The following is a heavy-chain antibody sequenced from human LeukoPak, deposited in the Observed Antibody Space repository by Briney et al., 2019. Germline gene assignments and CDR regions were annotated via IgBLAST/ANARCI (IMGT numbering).Heavy chain of an antibody. CDR1: GFTFAMFS. CDR3: ARDKPLGSGAVAGTVDY. D-gene: IGHD6-19*01. CDR2: ISSSSSYI. Sequence: GGSLRLPCAASGFTFAMFSMNWVRQAPGKGLEWVSSISSSSSYIYYADSVKGRFTISRDNSKNTLYLQMNSLRAEDTAVYYCARDKPLGSGAVAGTVDYWGQGTLVTVSS. V-gene: IGHV3-21*04. J-gene: IGHJ4*02.